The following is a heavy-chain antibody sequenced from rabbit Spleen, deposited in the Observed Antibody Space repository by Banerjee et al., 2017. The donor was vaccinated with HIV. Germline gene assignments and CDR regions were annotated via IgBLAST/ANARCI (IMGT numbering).Heavy chain of an antibody. Sequence: QSLEESGGDRVKPGASLTITCTASGVSFSFSDYMCWVRQAPGKGLEWIGCIDASSSGFTYFATWAKGRFTISRTSSTTVTLQMTRLTAADTATYFCARDTSSSFSSYGMDLWGQGTLVTVS. J-gene: IGHJ6*01. CDR2: IDASSSGFT. CDR3: ARDTSSSFSSYGMDL. V-gene: IGHV1S40*01. CDR1: GVSFSFSDY. D-gene: IGHD1-1*01.